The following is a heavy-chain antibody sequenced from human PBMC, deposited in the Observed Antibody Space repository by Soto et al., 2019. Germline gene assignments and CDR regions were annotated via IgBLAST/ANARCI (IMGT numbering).Heavy chain of an antibody. CDR3: ARRGAIDAFDI. CDR2: IYYSGST. Sequence: SETLSLTCTVSGGSISSYYWSWIRQPPGKGLEWIGYIYYSGSTNYNPSLKSRVTISVDTSKNQFSLKLSSVTAADTAVYYCARRGAIDAFDIWGQGTMVTVSS. V-gene: IGHV4-59*08. D-gene: IGHD2-2*01. CDR1: GGSISSYY. J-gene: IGHJ3*02.